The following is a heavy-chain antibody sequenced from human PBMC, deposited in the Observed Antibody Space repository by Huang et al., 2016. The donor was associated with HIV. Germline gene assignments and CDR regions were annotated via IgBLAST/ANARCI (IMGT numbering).Heavy chain of an antibody. CDR1: GFTFSSYA. D-gene: IGHD6-13*01. CDR3: AKADSGAAAGSLVDY. CDR2: ITGRGSSS. Sequence: EVQLLESGGGLVQPGGSLRLSCAASGFTFSSYAMSWVRKAPGKGVWWVSSITGRGSSSYYADSVKGRFTISRDNSKNTLYLQMNSLRAEDTAIYYCAKADSGAAAGSLVDYWGQGTLVTVSS. J-gene: IGHJ4*02. V-gene: IGHV3-23*01.